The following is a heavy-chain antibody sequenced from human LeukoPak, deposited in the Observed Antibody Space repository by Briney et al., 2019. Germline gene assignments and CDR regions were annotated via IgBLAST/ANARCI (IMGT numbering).Heavy chain of an antibody. J-gene: IGHJ4*02. Sequence: PGGSLRLSCAASEFSVGSNYMTWVRQAPGKGLEWVSLIYSGGSTYYADSVKGRFTISRDNSKNTLYLQMNSLRAEDTAVYYCARGGYSYGYGFDYWGQGTLVTVSS. CDR3: ARGGYSYGYGFDY. CDR2: IYSGGST. CDR1: EFSVGSNY. D-gene: IGHD5-18*01. V-gene: IGHV3-66*01.